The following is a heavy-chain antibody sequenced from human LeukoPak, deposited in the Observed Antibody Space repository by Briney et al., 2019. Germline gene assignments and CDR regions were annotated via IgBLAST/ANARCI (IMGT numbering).Heavy chain of an antibody. D-gene: IGHD2-15*01. J-gene: IGHJ4*02. CDR3: AKAAATSGYC. CDR2: ISGGGGSK. CDR1: GFTFSSYD. Sequence: QSGGSLRLSCAASGFTFSSYDMSWVRQSPGKGLEWVSAISGGGGSKYYADSVKGRFTISTDNSKNTLYLQMDSLRAEDTAVYYWAKAAATSGYCWGQVTLVTVAS. V-gene: IGHV3-23*01.